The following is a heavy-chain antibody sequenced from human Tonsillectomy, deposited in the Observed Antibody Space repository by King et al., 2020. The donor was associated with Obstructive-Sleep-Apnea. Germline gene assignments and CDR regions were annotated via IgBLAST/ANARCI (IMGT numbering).Heavy chain of an antibody. CDR3: ASPHMGTFDY. J-gene: IGHJ4*02. CDR2: IKQDGSEK. D-gene: IGHD5-18*01. CDR1: GFTFSSYW. V-gene: IGHV3-7*01. Sequence: QLVQSGGGLVQPGGSLRLSCAASGFTFSSYWMSWVRQAPGKGLEWVANIKQDGSEKFHVDSVKGRFTISRDNAKNSLYLQMNSLRAEDTAAYYCASPHMGTFDYWGQGTLVTVSS.